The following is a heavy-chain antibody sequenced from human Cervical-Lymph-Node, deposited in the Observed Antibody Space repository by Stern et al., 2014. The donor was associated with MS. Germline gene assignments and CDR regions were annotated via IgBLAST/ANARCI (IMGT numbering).Heavy chain of an antibody. Sequence: VQLVESGAEVKKPGASVKVSCKASGYTFTSYYMHLVRQAPGQGLEWMGIINASGGSTRYAQKFQGRVTMTRDTSTSTVYMELSSLRSEDTAVYYCARVGGYGDSLDYWGQGTLVTVSS. D-gene: IGHD4-17*01. CDR3: ARVGGYGDSLDY. V-gene: IGHV1-46*01. CDR1: GYTFTSYY. J-gene: IGHJ4*02. CDR2: INASGGST.